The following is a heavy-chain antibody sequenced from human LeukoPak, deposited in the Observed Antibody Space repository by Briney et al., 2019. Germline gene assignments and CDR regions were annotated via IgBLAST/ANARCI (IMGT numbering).Heavy chain of an antibody. Sequence: GGSLRLSCAASGFTFSHHAMSWVRQAPGKGLEWVSATSGNGGSTYYADSVKGRFTISRDNSKNTLYLQMNGLRAEDTAVYYCAKRGVDTTMVVWGNYYYFDYWGQGTLVTVSS. CDR3: AKRGVDTTMVVWGNYYYFDY. V-gene: IGHV3-23*01. J-gene: IGHJ4*02. D-gene: IGHD5-18*01. CDR2: TSGNGGST. CDR1: GFTFSHHA.